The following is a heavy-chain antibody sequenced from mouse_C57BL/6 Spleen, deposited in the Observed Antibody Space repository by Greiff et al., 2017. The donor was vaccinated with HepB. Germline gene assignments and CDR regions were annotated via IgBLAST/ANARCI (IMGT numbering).Heavy chain of an antibody. CDR2: ISYDGSN. V-gene: IGHV3-6*01. D-gene: IGHD2-3*01. J-gene: IGHJ2*01. CDR1: GYSITSGYY. CDR3: ARALYDGYFDY. Sequence: LMESGPGLVKPSQSLSLTCSVTGYSITSGYYWNWIRQFPGNKLEWMGYISYDGSNNYNPSLKNRISITRDTSKNQFFLKLNSVTTEDTATYYCARALYDGYFDYWGQGTTLTVSS.